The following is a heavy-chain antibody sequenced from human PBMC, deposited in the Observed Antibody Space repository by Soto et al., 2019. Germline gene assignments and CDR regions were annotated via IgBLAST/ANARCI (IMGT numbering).Heavy chain of an antibody. CDR2: IWYDGSNK. V-gene: IGHV3-33*01. J-gene: IGHJ6*02. CDR1: GFTFSSYG. D-gene: IGHD4-17*01. Sequence: GGSLRLSWAASGFTFSSYGMHWVRQAPGRGLEWVAVIWYDGSNKYYADSVKGRFTISRDNSKNTLYLQMNSLRAEDTAVYYCARVGGGGNYGHYYYYGMDVWGQGTTVTVSS. CDR3: ARVGGGGNYGHYYYYGMDV.